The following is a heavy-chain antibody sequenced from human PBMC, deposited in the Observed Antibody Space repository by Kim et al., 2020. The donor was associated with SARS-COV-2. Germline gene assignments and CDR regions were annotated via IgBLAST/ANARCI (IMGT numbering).Heavy chain of an antibody. V-gene: IGHV4-30-2*04. CDR3: ASSWSITIFGVVPKHAFDI. Sequence: SRVTISVDTSKNQFSLKLSSVTAADTAVYYCASSWSITIFGVVPKHAFDIWGQGTMVTVSS. D-gene: IGHD3-3*01. J-gene: IGHJ3*02.